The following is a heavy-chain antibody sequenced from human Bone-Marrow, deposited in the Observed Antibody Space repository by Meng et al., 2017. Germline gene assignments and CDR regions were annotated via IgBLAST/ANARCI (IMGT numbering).Heavy chain of an antibody. V-gene: IGHV4-34*01. CDR2: INHSGST. J-gene: IGHJ4*02. CDR3: ARGRIAAAAALAY. D-gene: IGHD6-13*01. Sequence: QVQLHQWGAGLLKPSETLSRTCAVYGGSFSGYYWSWIRQPPGKGLEWIGEINHSGSTNYNPSLKSRVTISVDTSKNQFSLKLSSVTAADTAVYYCARGRIAAAAALAYWGQGTLVTVSS. CDR1: GGSFSGYY.